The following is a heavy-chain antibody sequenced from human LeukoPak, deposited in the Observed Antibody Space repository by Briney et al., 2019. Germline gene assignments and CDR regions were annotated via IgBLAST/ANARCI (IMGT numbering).Heavy chain of an antibody. CDR3: AGGELVIVPAVNYYYYYMDV. J-gene: IGHJ6*03. Sequence: PSETLSLTCAVYGGSFSGYYWSWIRQPPGKGLEWIGEINQSGSTNYNPSLKSRVTISVDTSKNQFSLKLSSVTAADTAVYYCAGGELVIVPAVNYYYYYMDVWGKGTTVTVSS. CDR2: INQSGST. CDR1: GGSFSGYY. V-gene: IGHV4-34*01. D-gene: IGHD2-2*01.